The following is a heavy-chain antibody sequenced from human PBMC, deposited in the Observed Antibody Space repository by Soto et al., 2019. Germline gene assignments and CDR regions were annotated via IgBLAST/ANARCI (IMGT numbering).Heavy chain of an antibody. CDR2: ISGSGGST. D-gene: IGHD2-15*01. V-gene: IGHV3-23*01. J-gene: IGHJ3*02. CDR3: AKDRLKLGYCSGGSCYPNDAFDI. Sequence: EVQLLESGGGLVQPGGSLRLSCAASGFTFSSYAMSWVRQAPGKGLEWVSAISGSGGSTYYADSVKGRFTISRDNTKNTLYLQMNSVRAEDTDVYYCAKDRLKLGYCSGGSCYPNDAFDIWGQGTMVTVSS. CDR1: GFTFSSYA.